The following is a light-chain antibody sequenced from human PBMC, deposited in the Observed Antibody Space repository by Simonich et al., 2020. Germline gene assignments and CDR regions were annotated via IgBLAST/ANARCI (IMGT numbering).Light chain of an antibody. V-gene: IGKV2D-29*02. J-gene: IGKJ4*01. CDR1: QSLLPCDGKTY. Sequence: DIVMTQTPLSLSVTHGQPASISCKSSQSLLPCDGKTYLYWYLQKPGQSPQLLLYEVANRFSGVPDRFSGSGSGTDFTLKISRVEAEDVGVYYCMQSIQLPLTFGGGTKVEIK. CDR3: MQSIQLPLT. CDR2: EVA.